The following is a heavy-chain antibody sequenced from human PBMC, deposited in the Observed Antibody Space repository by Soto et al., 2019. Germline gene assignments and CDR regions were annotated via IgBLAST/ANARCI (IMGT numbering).Heavy chain of an antibody. CDR3: ASGRNYRRFFDY. CDR1: GFIFSDFY. D-gene: IGHD1-7*01. J-gene: IGHJ4*02. Sequence: QVQLVESGGGLVKPGGALRLSCAASGFIFSDFYMSWIRQAPGKGLEWVAFISTSHDAIYYADSVKGRFTISRDNAKDSLYLQMNRLRAEDTAIYYCASGRNYRRFFDYWGQGPRVTVS. V-gene: IGHV3-11*01. CDR2: ISTSHDAI.